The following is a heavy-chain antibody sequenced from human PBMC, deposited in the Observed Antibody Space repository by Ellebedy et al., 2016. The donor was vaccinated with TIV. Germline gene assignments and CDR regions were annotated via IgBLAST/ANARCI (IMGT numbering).Heavy chain of an antibody. V-gene: IGHV4-4*02. Sequence: SETLSLTXSVSGASITVDHWLSWVRQPPGEALEWIGDISHNGGNTSNPSLRSRVTITVDMSKKQLSLKLNSVTAADTAMYYCAKNWEWAFQFWGQGTMVIVS. D-gene: IGHD7-27*01. CDR2: ISHNGGN. CDR3: AKNWEWAFQF. J-gene: IGHJ3*01. CDR1: GASITVDHW.